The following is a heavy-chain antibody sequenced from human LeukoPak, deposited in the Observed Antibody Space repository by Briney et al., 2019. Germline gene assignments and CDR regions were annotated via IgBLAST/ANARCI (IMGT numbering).Heavy chain of an antibody. J-gene: IGHJ4*02. CDR2: ISGFNT. Sequence: QLGVSLRLSCTTSGVAFSDYAMNWVRQAPGKGPEWVSGISGFNTYYADSVKGRFTIFRDNSKNVLYLQMDRLRAEDTAVYYCARVRKLRTRGVMDPLDYWGQGTLVTVSS. D-gene: IGHD3-10*01. CDR1: GVAFSDYA. CDR3: ARVRKLRTRGVMDPLDY. V-gene: IGHV3-23*01.